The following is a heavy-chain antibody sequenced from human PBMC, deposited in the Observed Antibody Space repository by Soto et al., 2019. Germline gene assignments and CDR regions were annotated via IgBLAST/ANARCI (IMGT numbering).Heavy chain of an antibody. CDR1: GYMFTKSA. CDR2: ISGDSGNT. Sequence: ASVKVSCKASGYMFTKSAMHWVRQAPGQRLEWMGWISGDSGNTKYSPKLQDRVTITRDTSASTAYMELRSLRSDDTAVYYCARAWGRLGELSLYGWYFDLWGRGTLVTVSS. CDR3: ARAWGRLGELSLYGWYFDL. J-gene: IGHJ2*01. V-gene: IGHV1-3*01. D-gene: IGHD3-16*02.